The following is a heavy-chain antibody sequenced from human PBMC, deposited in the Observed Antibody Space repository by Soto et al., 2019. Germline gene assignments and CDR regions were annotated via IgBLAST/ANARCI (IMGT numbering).Heavy chain of an antibody. CDR3: ARVSSSIVVVPDYGMDV. CDR2: ISGKNGNT. D-gene: IGHD2-15*01. J-gene: IGHJ6*02. CDR1: GYTFISPG. V-gene: IGHV1-18*04. Sequence: QVQLVQAGVEVKKPGASVKVSCKDSGYTFISPGISWVRQAPGQGLEWMGWISGKNGNTNYAQKLQGRVTVTTDTSTSTAYMELRSLRSDDTAVYYCARVSSSIVVVPDYGMDVWGQGPTVTVSS.